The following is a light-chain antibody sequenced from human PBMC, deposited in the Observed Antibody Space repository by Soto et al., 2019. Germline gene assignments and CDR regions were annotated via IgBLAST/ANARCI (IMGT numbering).Light chain of an antibody. V-gene: IGLV2-8*01. CDR2: EVS. Sequence: QSALAQPPSASGSPGQSVTISCAGTSNDGGGYNFVSWYQQHPGKAPKLIIFEVSKRPSGGPDRFSGSKFGNSASLTDSRLQAEDEADYYCSSYAGNNIFYVFGAGTKLTVL. CDR1: SNDGGGYNF. CDR3: SSYAGNNIFYV. J-gene: IGLJ1*01.